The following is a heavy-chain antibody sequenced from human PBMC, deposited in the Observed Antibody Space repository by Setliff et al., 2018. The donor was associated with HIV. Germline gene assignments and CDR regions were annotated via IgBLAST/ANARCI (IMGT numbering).Heavy chain of an antibody. CDR1: GFTFSNYW. V-gene: IGHV3-7*01. Sequence: GGSLRLSCAVSGFTFSNYWMTWVRQAPGKGLVWVANIKQDGTEKYYVDSVKGRFTISRDNAKNSLYLQMTSLRVEDTAVYYCARGNFGSDWGQGTLVTVSS. D-gene: IGHD3-3*02. CDR2: IKQDGTEK. J-gene: IGHJ4*02. CDR3: ARGNFGSD.